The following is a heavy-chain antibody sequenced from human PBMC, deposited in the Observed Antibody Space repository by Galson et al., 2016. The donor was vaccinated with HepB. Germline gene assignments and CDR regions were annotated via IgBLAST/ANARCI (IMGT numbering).Heavy chain of an antibody. Sequence: SLRLSCAASGFTFSDYYMDWVRQAPGKGLEWVGRIRKKVNSYTTEYAASVKGRFTVSRDDSENALYQQMSSLRAEDTAVYYCAGKRSDNYGMDVWGQGTTVTVSS. CDR2: IRKKVNSYTT. CDR1: GFTFSDYY. D-gene: IGHD3-10*01. V-gene: IGHV3-72*01. J-gene: IGHJ6*02. CDR3: AGKRSDNYGMDV.